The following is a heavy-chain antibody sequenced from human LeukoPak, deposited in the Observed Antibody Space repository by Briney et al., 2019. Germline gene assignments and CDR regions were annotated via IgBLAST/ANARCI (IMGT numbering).Heavy chain of an antibody. V-gene: IGHV3-30*02. CDR1: GFTFSSYG. Sequence: GGSLRLSCAASGFTFSSYGMHWVRQAPGKWLEWVAFIRYDGSNKYYADSAKGRLTLSRDNSKNTLYLRMNSLRAEDTAVYYCANWGVYGGKGVPSDYWGQGTLVTVSS. CDR3: ANWGVYGGKGVPSDY. J-gene: IGHJ4*02. CDR2: IRYDGSNK. D-gene: IGHD4/OR15-4a*01.